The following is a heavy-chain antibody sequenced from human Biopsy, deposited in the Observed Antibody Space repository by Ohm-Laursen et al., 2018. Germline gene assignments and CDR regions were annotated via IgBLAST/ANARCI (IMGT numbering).Heavy chain of an antibody. CDR2: IFYSGTT. D-gene: IGHD3-10*01. CDR3: ARAFFYGLGTSNCHFTS. Sequence: PSQTLSLTCSVSGAFIRDGSGTSYWNWIRQSPGKGLQWIGSIFYSGTTYENPSLTRRITISVDESKNQFHLRLRSVTATDTGVYYCARAFFYGLGTSNCHFTSWGLGTQVTV. J-gene: IGHJ1*01. V-gene: IGHV4-30-2*03. CDR1: GAFIRDGSGTSY.